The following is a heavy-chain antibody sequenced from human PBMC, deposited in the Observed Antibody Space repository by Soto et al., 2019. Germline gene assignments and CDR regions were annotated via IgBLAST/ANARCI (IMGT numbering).Heavy chain of an antibody. CDR2: IWYDGSNK. J-gene: IGHJ3*02. CDR3: ARDPAERADTAGDAFDI. CDR1: GFTFSSYG. V-gene: IGHV3-33*01. Sequence: PGVSLRLSCAASGFTFSSYGMHWVRQAPGKGLEWVAVIWYDGSNKYYADSVKGRFTISRDNSKNTLYLQMNSLRAEDTAVYYCARDPAERADTAGDAFDIWGQGTMVTVSS. D-gene: IGHD5-18*01.